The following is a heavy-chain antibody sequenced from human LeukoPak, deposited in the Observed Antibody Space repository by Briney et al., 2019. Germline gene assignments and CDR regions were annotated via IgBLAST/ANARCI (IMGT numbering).Heavy chain of an antibody. J-gene: IGHJ3*02. CDR3: ARDTHFYGSGSPAFDI. CDR1: GFTISANF. CDR2: ISSSSSYI. V-gene: IGHV3-21*01. Sequence: GGSLRLSCAASGFTISANFMSWVRQAPGKGLEWVSSISSSSSYIYYADSVKGRFTISRDNAKNSLYLQMNSLRAEDTAVYYCARDTHFYGSGSPAFDIWGQGTMVTVSS. D-gene: IGHD3-10*01.